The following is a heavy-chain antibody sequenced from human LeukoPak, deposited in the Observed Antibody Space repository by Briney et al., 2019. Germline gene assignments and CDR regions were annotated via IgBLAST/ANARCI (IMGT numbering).Heavy chain of an antibody. J-gene: IGHJ3*02. CDR1: GFTFSSHA. Sequence: GGSLRLSCAASGFTFSSHAMNWVRQAPGKGLEWVSYISISSSSVYYADSVKGRFTISRDNAKNSLYPQMNSLRAEDTAIYYCARDNLAAAGDDNFDIWGQGTMVTVPS. CDR2: ISISSSSV. CDR3: ARDNLAAAGDDNFDI. D-gene: IGHD6-13*01. V-gene: IGHV3-48*04.